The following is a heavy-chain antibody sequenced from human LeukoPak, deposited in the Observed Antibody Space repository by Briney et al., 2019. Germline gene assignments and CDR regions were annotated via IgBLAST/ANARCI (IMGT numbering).Heavy chain of an antibody. CDR1: GGSISSYY. Sequence: SETLSLTCTVSGGSISSYYWSWIRQPAGKGLEWIGRIYTSGSTNYNPSLKSRVTMSVDTSKNQFSLKLSSVTAADTAVYYCARVYVGYCSSTSCYSAFDYWGQGTLVTVSS. D-gene: IGHD2-2*02. CDR2: IYTSGST. J-gene: IGHJ4*02. CDR3: ARVYVGYCSSTSCYSAFDY. V-gene: IGHV4-4*07.